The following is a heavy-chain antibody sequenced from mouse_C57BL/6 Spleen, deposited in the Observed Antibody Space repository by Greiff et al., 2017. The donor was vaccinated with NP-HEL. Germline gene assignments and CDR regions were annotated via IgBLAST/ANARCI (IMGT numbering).Heavy chain of an antibody. CDR1: GFTFSDYY. Sequence: EVKLVESEGGLVQPGSSMKLSCTASGFTFSDYYMAWVRQVPEKGLEWVANINYDGSSTNYLDYLKSRFIISRDNAQNILYLQMSSLKSEDSATYYCARDESPGTWFAYWGQGTLVTVSA. J-gene: IGHJ3*01. CDR2: INYDGSST. V-gene: IGHV5-16*01. D-gene: IGHD4-1*01. CDR3: ARDESPGTWFAY.